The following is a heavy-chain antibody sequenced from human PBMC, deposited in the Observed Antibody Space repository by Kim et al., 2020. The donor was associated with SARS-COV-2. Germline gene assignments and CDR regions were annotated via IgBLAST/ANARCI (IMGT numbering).Heavy chain of an antibody. Sequence: GGSLRLSCAASGFTFSSYWMSWVRQAPGKGLEWVANIKQDGSEKYYVDSVKGRFTISRDNAKNSLYLQMNSLRAEDTAVYYCARDIGKKSWWKPGGWFDPWGQGTLVTVSS. J-gene: IGHJ5*02. V-gene: IGHV3-7*01. CDR2: IKQDGSEK. CDR3: ARDIGKKSWWKPGGWFDP. CDR1: GFTFSSYW. D-gene: IGHD2-15*01.